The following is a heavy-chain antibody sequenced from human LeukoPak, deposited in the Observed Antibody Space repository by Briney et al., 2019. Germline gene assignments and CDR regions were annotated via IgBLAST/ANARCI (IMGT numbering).Heavy chain of an antibody. CDR1: GGSISSYY. V-gene: IGHV4-59*01. Sequence: PSETLSLTRTVSGGSISSYYWSWIRQPPGKGLEWIGYIYYSGSTNYNPSLKSRVTISVDTSKNQFSLKLSSVTAADTAVYYCARGYSSSWHYFDYWGQGTLVTVSS. CDR3: ARGYSSSWHYFDY. CDR2: IYYSGST. D-gene: IGHD6-13*01. J-gene: IGHJ4*02.